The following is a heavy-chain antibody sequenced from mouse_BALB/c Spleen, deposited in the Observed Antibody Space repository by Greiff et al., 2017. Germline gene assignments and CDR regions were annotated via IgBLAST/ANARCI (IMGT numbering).Heavy chain of an antibody. CDR2: IWRGGST. D-gene: IGHD2-10*01. J-gene: IGHJ4*01. CDR3: AKKEGPYYGLYYYAMDY. V-gene: IGHV2-5-1*01. CDR1: GFSLTSYG. Sequence: VQLVESGPSLVQPSQSLSITCTVSGFSLTSYGVHWVRQSPGKGLEWLGVIWRGGSTDYNAAFMSRLSSTKDNSKSQVFFKMNSLQADDTAIYYCAKKEGPYYGLYYYAMDYWGQGTSVTVSS.